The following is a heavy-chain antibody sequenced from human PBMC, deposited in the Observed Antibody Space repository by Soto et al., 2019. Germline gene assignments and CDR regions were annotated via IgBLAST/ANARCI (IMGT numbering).Heavy chain of an antibody. V-gene: IGHV1-3*01. CDR1: GYTFTSYA. J-gene: IGHJ3*02. Sequence: QVQLVQSGAEVKKPGASVKVSCKASGYTFTSYAMHWVRQAPGQRLEWMGWINAGNGNTKYSQKFQGRVTITRDTSVSTAYMELSSLRSEDTAVYYCARDWSYCGGDCLSAFDIWGQGTMVTVSS. CDR3: ARDWSYCGGDCLSAFDI. D-gene: IGHD2-21*01. CDR2: INAGNGNT.